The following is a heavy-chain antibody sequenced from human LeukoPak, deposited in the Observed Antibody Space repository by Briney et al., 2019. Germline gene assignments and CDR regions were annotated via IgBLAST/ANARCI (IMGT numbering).Heavy chain of an antibody. Sequence: PGGSLRLSCAASGFTFSSYKMIWVRQAPGKGLEWVSYITTSGTTTYYADSLKGRFTISRDNAKNSLYLQMNSVRAEDTAVYYCARVLFHSLAVFDYWGQGTLVTVSS. CDR2: ITTSGTTT. CDR3: ARVLFHSLAVFDY. CDR1: GFTFSSYK. D-gene: IGHD2/OR15-2a*01. J-gene: IGHJ4*02. V-gene: IGHV3-48*03.